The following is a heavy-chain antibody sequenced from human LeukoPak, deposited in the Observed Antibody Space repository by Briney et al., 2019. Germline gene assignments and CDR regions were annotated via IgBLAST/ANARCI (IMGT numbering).Heavy chain of an antibody. CDR2: ISWDGGST. D-gene: IGHD2-2*01. V-gene: IGHV3-43D*03. Sequence: GGSLRLSCAASGFTFDDYAMHWVRHAPGKGLEWVSLISWDGGSTYYADSVKGRFTISRDNSKNSLYLQMNSLRAEDTALYYCAKDGHCSSTSCSYYYMDVWGKGTTVTVSS. CDR1: GFTFDDYA. CDR3: AKDGHCSSTSCSYYYMDV. J-gene: IGHJ6*03.